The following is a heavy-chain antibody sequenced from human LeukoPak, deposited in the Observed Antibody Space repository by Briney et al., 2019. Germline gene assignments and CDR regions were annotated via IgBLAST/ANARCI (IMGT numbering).Heavy chain of an antibody. J-gene: IGHJ4*02. V-gene: IGHV7-4-1*02. CDR1: GYTFTDYA. CDR3: ARKFDLGGYLYSSFIPRLDH. CDR2: INTKTGNP. Sequence: ASVKVSCKASGYTFTDYAMNWVRQAPGQGPEGMGWINTKTGNPTYAQGFKGRFVFSLDTSVTTAYIEIISLKAEDTAVYYCARKFDLGGYLYSSFIPRLDHWGQGTLVNVPS. D-gene: IGHD3-16*01.